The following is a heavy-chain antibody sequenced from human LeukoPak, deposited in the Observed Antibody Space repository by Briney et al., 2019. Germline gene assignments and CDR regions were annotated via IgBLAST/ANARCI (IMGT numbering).Heavy chain of an antibody. J-gene: IGHJ4*02. CDR1: GFTFSSYS. V-gene: IGHV3-21*01. Sequence: GRSLRLSCAASGFTFSSYSMNWVRQAPGKGLEWVSSISSSSSYIYYADSVKGRFTISRDNAKNSLYLQMNSLRAEDTAVYYCAREEGATPTLDYWGQGTLVTVSS. D-gene: IGHD1-26*01. CDR2: ISSSSSYI. CDR3: AREEGATPTLDY.